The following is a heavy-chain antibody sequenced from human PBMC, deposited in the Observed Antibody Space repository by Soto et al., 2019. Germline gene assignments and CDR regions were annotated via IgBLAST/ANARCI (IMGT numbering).Heavy chain of an antibody. J-gene: IGHJ6*02. CDR1: GFTFSSYA. Sequence: PGGSLRLSCAASGFTFSSYAMSWVRQAPGKGLEWVSAISGSGGSIYYADSVKGRFTISRDNSKTTLYLEMDSLRAEDTAVYYCAKGGGDSLRYGMDVWGQGTTVTVSS. CDR2: ISGSGGSI. CDR3: AKGGGDSLRYGMDV. V-gene: IGHV3-23*01. D-gene: IGHD2-21*02.